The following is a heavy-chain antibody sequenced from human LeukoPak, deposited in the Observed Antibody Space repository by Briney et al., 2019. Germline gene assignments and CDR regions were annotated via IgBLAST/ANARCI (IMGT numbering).Heavy chain of an antibody. CDR2: ISSSTSYI. CDR1: GWTFSSYS. Sequence: PGGSLRLSCAASGWTFSSYSFNWVRQAPGKGLEWVSCISSSTSYIYYADSVRGRCTISRDNAKNSLYLQMNSLRVEDTAVYYCARAPGYYGDPFDYWGQGTLVTVSS. D-gene: IGHD4-17*01. V-gene: IGHV3-21*01. J-gene: IGHJ4*02. CDR3: ARAPGYYGDPFDY.